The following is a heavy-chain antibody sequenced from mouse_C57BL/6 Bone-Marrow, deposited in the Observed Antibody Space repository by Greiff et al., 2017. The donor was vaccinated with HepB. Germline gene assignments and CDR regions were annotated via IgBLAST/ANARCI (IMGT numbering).Heavy chain of an antibody. Sequence: DVKLQESGPELVKPGDSVKISCKASGYSFTGYFMNWVMQSHGKSLEWIGRLNPYNGDTFYNQKFKGKATLTVDKSSSTAHMELRSLTSEDSAVYYCARGDYYGSSYVGWYFDVWGTGTTVTVSS. CDR1: GYSFTGYF. J-gene: IGHJ1*03. D-gene: IGHD1-1*01. V-gene: IGHV1-20*01. CDR2: LNPYNGDT. CDR3: ARGDYYGSSYVGWYFDV.